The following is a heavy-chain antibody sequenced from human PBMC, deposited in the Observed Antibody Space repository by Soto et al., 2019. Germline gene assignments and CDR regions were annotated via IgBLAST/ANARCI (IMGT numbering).Heavy chain of an antibody. V-gene: IGHV3-23*01. J-gene: IGHJ4*02. CDR1: GFIFSNYA. Sequence: EVQLLESGGGFVQPGGSLRLSCAASGFIFSNYAMTWVRQAPGEGLEWVSGITSTGSSTYYADSVKGRFTISRDNSKNTLFLQINSLRAGQTAVYYCAKGAEGYVVSSLDFWGQGTLVSVSS. CDR2: ITSTGSST. D-gene: IGHD5-12*01. CDR3: AKGAEGYVVSSLDF.